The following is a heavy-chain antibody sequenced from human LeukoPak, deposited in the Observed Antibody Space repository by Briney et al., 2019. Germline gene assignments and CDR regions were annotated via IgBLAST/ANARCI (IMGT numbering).Heavy chain of an antibody. V-gene: IGHV3-7*03. J-gene: IGHJ5*02. Sequence: GGSLRLSCVGSGFTFSDKWMSWVRQALGKGPEWVASIKKDGSQKYYVDSVKGRFTISRDNAQNSLYLQMSSLRVEDTAIYSCARVGWELLNLHFDPWGQGTLVTVSS. D-gene: IGHD1-26*01. CDR2: IKKDGSQK. CDR1: GFTFSDKW. CDR3: ARVGWELLNLHFDP.